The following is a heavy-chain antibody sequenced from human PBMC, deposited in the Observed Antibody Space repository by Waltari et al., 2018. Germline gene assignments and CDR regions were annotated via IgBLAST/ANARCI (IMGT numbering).Heavy chain of an antibody. CDR1: GGSFSGYY. CDR3: AREIGPISSWYLPNDY. Sequence: QVQLQQWGAGLLKPSETLSLTCAVYGGSFSGYYWSWIRPPPGKGLEWIGEINHRGSTNYNPSLKSRVTISVDTSKNQFSLKLSSVTAADTAVYYCAREIGPISSWYLPNDYWGQGTLVTVSS. CDR2: INHRGST. V-gene: IGHV4-34*01. J-gene: IGHJ4*02. D-gene: IGHD6-13*01.